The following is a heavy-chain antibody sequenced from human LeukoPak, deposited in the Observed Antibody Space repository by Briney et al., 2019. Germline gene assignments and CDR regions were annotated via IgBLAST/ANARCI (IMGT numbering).Heavy chain of an antibody. CDR2: ISSSSSYI. J-gene: IGHJ4*02. V-gene: IGHV3-21*01. CDR3: ARSSSGWSFDY. CDR1: GFTFSSYS. D-gene: IGHD6-19*01. Sequence: GGSLRLSCAASGFTFSSYSMNWVRQAPGKGLEWVSSISSSSSYIYYADSVKARFTISRDNAKNSLYLQMNSLRAEDTAVYYCARSSSGWSFDYWGQGTLVTVSS.